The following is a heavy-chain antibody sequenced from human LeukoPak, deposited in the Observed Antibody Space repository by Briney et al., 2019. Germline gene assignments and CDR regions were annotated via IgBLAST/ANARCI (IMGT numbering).Heavy chain of an antibody. CDR1: RFTFSSYG. J-gene: IGHJ4*02. D-gene: IGHD3-22*01. V-gene: IGHV3-30*02. CDR2: IRYDVSNK. CDR3: AKYAMIVVVRNSVDY. Sequence: GGSLRLSCAASRFTFSSYGMHWVRQAPGKGLEWVAFIRYDVSNKYYADSVKGRFTISRDNSKNTLYLQMNSLRAEDTAVYYCAKYAMIVVVRNSVDYWGQGTLVTVSS.